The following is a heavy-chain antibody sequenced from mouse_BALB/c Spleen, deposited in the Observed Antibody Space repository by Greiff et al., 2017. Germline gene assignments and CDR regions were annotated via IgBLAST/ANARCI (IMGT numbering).Heavy chain of an antibody. J-gene: IGHJ4*01. D-gene: IGHD2-10*02. V-gene: IGHV2-9*02. CDR2: IWAGGST. Sequence: VKLMESGPGLVAPSQSLSITCTVSGFSLTSYCVHWVRQPPGKGLEWLGVIWAGGSTNYNSALMSRLSISKDNSKSQVFLKMNSLQTDDTAMYYCARDQKYGNPYAMDYWGQGTSVTVSS. CDR3: ARDQKYGNPYAMDY. CDR1: GFSLTSYC.